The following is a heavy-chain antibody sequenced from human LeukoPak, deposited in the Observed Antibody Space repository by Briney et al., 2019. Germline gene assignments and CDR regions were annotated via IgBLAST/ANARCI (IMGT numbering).Heavy chain of an antibody. V-gene: IGHV4-34*01. CDR2: INHSGST. D-gene: IGHD3-22*01. CDR1: GGSFSGYY. J-gene: IGHJ4*02. CDR3: ARGVGSGYTDY. Sequence: SETLSLTCAVYGGSFSGYYWSWIRQPPGKGLEWIGEINHSGSTNYNPSLKSRVTISVDTSKNQFSLKLISVTAADTAVYYCARGVGSGYTDYWGQGALVTVSS.